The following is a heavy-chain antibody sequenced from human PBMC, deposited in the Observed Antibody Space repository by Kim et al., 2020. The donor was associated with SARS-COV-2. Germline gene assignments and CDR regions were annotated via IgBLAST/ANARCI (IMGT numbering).Heavy chain of an antibody. CDR1: GGSISSGGYY. Sequence: SETLSLTCTVSGGSISSGGYYWSWIRQHPGKGLEWIGYIYYSGSTYYNPSLKSRVTISVDTSKNQFSLKLSSVTAADTAVYYCARFYLNYNYFDYWGQGTLVTVSS. D-gene: IGHD1-7*01. CDR2: IYYSGST. V-gene: IGHV4-31*03. J-gene: IGHJ4*02. CDR3: ARFYLNYNYFDY.